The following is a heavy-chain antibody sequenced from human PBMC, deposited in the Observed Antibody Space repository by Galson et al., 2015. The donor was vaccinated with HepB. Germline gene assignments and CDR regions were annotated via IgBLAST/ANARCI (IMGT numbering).Heavy chain of an antibody. D-gene: IGHD3-10*01. Sequence: SLRLSCAASGFTFSNYGIHWVRQAPGKGLEWVAVISFDGNNKYYADSVKGRFTISRDNSKNTLYLQMNTLRPEDTAVYHCVKGEMRVLRGVLENWGQGALVTVSS. CDR1: GFTFSNYG. CDR2: ISFDGNNK. V-gene: IGHV3-30*18. CDR3: VKGEMRVLRGVLEN. J-gene: IGHJ4*02.